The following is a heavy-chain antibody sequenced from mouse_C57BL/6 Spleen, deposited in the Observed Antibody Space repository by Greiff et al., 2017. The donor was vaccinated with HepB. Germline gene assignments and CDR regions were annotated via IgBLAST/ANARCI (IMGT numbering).Heavy chain of an antibody. J-gene: IGHJ4*01. CDR3: ARDSSDNAMDY. V-gene: IGHV5-12*01. Sequence: DVMLVESGGGLVQPGGSLKLSCAASGFTFSDYYMYWVRQTPEKRLEWVAYISNGGGSTYYPDTVKGRFTISRDNAKNTLYLQMSRLKSEDTAMYYCARDSSDNAMDYWGQGTSVTVSS. D-gene: IGHD3-2*02. CDR2: ISNGGGST. CDR1: GFTFSDYY.